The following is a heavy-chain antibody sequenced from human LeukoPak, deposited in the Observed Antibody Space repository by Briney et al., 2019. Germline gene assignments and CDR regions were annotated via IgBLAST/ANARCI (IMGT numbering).Heavy chain of an antibody. CDR1: GGSISSYY. V-gene: IGHV4-4*07. D-gene: IGHD6-13*01. CDR2: IYTSGST. J-gene: IGHJ2*01. CDR3: ARARGREYSRSLAYWYFDL. Sequence: SETLSLTCTVSGGSISSYYWSWIRQPAGKGLEWIGRIYTSGSTNYNPSLKSRVTIFVDKSKNQFSLKLSSVTAADTAVYYCARARGREYSRSLAYWYFDLCGRGTLVTVSS.